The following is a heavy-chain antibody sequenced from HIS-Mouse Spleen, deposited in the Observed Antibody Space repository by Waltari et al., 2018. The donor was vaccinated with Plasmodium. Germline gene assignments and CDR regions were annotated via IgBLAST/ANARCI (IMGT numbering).Heavy chain of an antibody. V-gene: IGHV4-34*01. D-gene: IGHD6-19*01. Sequence: QVQLQQWGAGLLKPSEPFSLTCAVYCGSLRGYYWRWIRQPPGKGLEWIGEINHSGSTNYNTSLKSRVTISVDTSKNQFSLKLSSVTAADTAVYYCARGPGYSSGWYYFDYWGQGTLVTVSS. CDR3: ARGPGYSSGWYYFDY. CDR2: INHSGST. CDR1: CGSLRGYY. J-gene: IGHJ4*02.